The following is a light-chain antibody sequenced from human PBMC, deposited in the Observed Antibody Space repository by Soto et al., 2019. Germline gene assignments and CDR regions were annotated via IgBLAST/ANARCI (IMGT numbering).Light chain of an antibody. J-gene: IGKJ2*01. CDR3: QQSYSTPPNT. V-gene: IGKV1-39*01. CDR2: AAS. Sequence: DIQMTQSPSSLSASVGDRVTITCRASQNISSYLNWYQQKPGKAPKLLIYAASSLQSGVPSRFSGSGSRTDFTLTISSLQPEDFATYFCQQSYSTPPNTFGQGTKLEIK. CDR1: QNISSY.